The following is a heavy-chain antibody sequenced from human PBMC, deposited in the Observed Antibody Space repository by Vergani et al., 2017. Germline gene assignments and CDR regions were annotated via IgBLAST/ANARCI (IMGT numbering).Heavy chain of an antibody. V-gene: IGHV3-33*01. D-gene: IGHD4-17*01. CDR2: IWYDGSNK. CDR3: SVAAVTRGRRLFDY. J-gene: IGHJ4*02. Sequence: QVQLVESGGGVVQPGRSLRLSCAASGFTFCSHGMHWVRPAQGKGLGWVEVIWYDGSNKYYADSVRCRFTISKDNSKNTQYLQMNSLRAEDTAEYYCSVAAVTRGRRLFDYWGQGTLVTVSS. CDR1: GFTFCSHG.